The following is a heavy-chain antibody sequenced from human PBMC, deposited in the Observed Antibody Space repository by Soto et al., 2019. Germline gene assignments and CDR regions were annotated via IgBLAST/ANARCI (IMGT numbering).Heavy chain of an antibody. CDR3: ARGPRAPPPHDYGMDV. Sequence: EVQLLESGGGLVQPGGSLRLSCAASGFTFSSHVMNWVRQAPGKGLEWVAAISGGGGTTFYGDSVEGRFTMSRDNSKNTVFLQMNSLRAEDTAVYYCARGPRAPPPHDYGMDVWGQRTTVTVSS. CDR1: GFTFSSHV. V-gene: IGHV3-23*01. CDR2: ISGGGGTT. J-gene: IGHJ6*02.